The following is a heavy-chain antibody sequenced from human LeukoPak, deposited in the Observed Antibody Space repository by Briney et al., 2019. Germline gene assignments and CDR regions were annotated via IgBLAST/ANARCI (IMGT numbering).Heavy chain of an antibody. D-gene: IGHD6-19*01. J-gene: IGHJ4*02. CDR1: GFTFSSYS. CDR2: ISSSSYI. V-gene: IGHV3-21*01. CDR3: ARIAVAGTFDY. Sequence: PGGSLRLSCAASGFTFSSYSMNWVRQAPGKGLEWVSSISSSSYIYYADSVKGRFTISRDNAKNSLYLQMNSLRAEDTAVYYCARIAVAGTFDYWGQGTLVTVSS.